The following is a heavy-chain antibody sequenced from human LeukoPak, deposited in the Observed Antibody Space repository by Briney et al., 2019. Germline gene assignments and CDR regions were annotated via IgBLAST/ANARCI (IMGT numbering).Heavy chain of an antibody. CDR2: INPSGGST. Sequence: GASVKVSCKASGYTFTGYYMHWVRQAPGQGLEWMGIINPSGGSTSYAQKFQGRVTMTRDMSTSTVYMELSSLRSEDAAVYYCARVERTADSYYFDYWGQGTLVTVSS. V-gene: IGHV1-46*01. CDR1: GYTFTGYY. J-gene: IGHJ4*02. D-gene: IGHD6-13*01. CDR3: ARVERTADSYYFDY.